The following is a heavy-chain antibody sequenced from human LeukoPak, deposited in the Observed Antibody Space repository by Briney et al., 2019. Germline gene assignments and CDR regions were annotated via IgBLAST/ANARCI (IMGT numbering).Heavy chain of an antibody. D-gene: IGHD4-23*01. V-gene: IGHV3-53*01. CDR1: GFTVSSNY. CDR3: AREPPGGLNAFDI. J-gene: IGHJ3*02. Sequence: GGSLRLSCAASGFTVSSNYMSWVRQAPGKGLEWVSVVYSGGSAYYADSVKGRFTISRDTSKNTLYLQMNSLRAEDTAVYYCAREPPGGLNAFDIWGQGTMVTVSS. CDR2: VYSGGSA.